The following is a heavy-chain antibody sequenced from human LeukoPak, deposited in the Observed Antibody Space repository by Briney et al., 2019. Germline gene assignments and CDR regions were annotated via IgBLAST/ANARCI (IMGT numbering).Heavy chain of an antibody. CDR3: ARVFAPNKAFDY. CDR1: GFTFSSYS. CDR2: ISSSSSYI. D-gene: IGHD3-9*01. Sequence: GGSLRLSCAASGFTFSSYSMNWVRQAPGKGLEWVSSISSSSSYIYYADSVKGRFTISRDNAKNSLYLQMNGLRAEDTAVYYCARVFAPNKAFDYWGQGTLVTVSS. V-gene: IGHV3-21*01. J-gene: IGHJ4*02.